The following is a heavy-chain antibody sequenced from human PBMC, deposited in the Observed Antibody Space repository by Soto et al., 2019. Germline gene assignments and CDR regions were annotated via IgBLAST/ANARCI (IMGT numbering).Heavy chain of an antibody. J-gene: IGHJ4*02. CDR2: VYYSGST. CDR3: GRLEGLATISYYFDY. V-gene: IGHV4-39*01. CDR1: GGSVSSSSYY. D-gene: IGHD3-9*01. Sequence: APLSLTCTVSGGSVSSSSYYWGWVRQPPGKGLEWIGSVYYSGSTYYNPSLESRVTISVDKSKNQFSLKLMSLSAADTAVYDCGRLEGLATISYYFDYWGQGALVTVSS.